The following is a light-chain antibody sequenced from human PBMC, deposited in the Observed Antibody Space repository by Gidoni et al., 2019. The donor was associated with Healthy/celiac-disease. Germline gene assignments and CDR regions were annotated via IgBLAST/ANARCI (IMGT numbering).Light chain of an antibody. Sequence: DSEMTQSPSSLSASVGDRVTITCRASQSISSYLNWYQQKPGKAPKLLIYAASSLQSGVPSRFSGSGSGTDFTRTISSLQPEDFATYYCQQSYSTPPRSFGQGTKVDIK. CDR1: QSISSY. CDR2: AAS. V-gene: IGKV1-39*01. J-gene: IGKJ1*01. CDR3: QQSYSTPPRS.